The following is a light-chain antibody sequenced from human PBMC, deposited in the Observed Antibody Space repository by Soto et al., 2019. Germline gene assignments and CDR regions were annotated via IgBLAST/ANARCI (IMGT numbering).Light chain of an antibody. CDR3: LAWDDSLNGTL. CDR1: SSNIESNT. V-gene: IGLV1-44*01. CDR2: TND. Sequence: QSVLTQPPSASGTPGQSVTISWSGSSSNIESNTVYWYQQLPGMAPRLLIHTNDRRPSGVPDRFSGSKSGTSASLAISGLQSEDEADYYCLAWDDSLNGTLFGTATKLTVL. J-gene: IGLJ1*01.